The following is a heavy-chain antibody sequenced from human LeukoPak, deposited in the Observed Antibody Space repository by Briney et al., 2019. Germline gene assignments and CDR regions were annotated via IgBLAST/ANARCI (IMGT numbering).Heavy chain of an antibody. V-gene: IGHV1-18*01. Sequence: ASVKVSCKASGYTFTSYGISWVRQAPGQGLEWMGWISAYNGNTNYAQMLQGRVTMTTDTSTSTAYMELRSLRSDDTAVYYCARVCPVLRYFDWLTWIDYWGQGTLVTVSS. D-gene: IGHD3-9*01. CDR2: ISAYNGNT. CDR1: GYTFTSYG. J-gene: IGHJ4*02. CDR3: ARVCPVLRYFDWLTWIDY.